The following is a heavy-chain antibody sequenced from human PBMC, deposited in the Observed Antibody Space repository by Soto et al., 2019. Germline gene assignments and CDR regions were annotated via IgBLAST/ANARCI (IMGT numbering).Heavy chain of an antibody. Sequence: GESLKISCKGSGYSFTSYWIGWVRQMPGKGLEWMGIIYPGDSDTRYSPSFQGQVTISADKSISTAYLQWSSLKASDTAMYYCARGSHCSGGSCYFLGSAAFDIWGQGTMVTVSS. CDR1: GYSFTSYW. CDR3: ARGSHCSGGSCYFLGSAAFDI. D-gene: IGHD2-15*01. CDR2: IYPGDSDT. V-gene: IGHV5-51*01. J-gene: IGHJ3*02.